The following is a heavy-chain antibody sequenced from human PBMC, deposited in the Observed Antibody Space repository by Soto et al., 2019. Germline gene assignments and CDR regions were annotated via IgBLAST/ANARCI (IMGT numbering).Heavy chain of an antibody. CDR3: ANWGKSGSDF. CDR1: GFSFSNYA. CDR2: ISGSAGTT. V-gene: IGHV3-23*01. D-gene: IGHD3-16*01. Sequence: GGSLRLSCAASGFSFSNYAMSWVRQAPWKGLEWVSGISGSAGTTYYTDSMKGRFTISRDNSQNTLYLQMNSLRAEDTAIYYCANWGKSGSDFWGQGTLVTVSS. J-gene: IGHJ4*02.